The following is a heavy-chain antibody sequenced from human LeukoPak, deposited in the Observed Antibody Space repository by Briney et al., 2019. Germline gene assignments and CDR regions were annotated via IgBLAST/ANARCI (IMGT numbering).Heavy chain of an antibody. J-gene: IGHJ4*02. CDR2: ISGKGDST. CDR1: GFIFSNYA. D-gene: IGHD4-17*01. CDR3: AKVLVGDDYGDYVFDY. Sequence: GGSLRLSCAASGFIFSNYAMNWVRQAPGKGLEWISGISGKGDSTYYADSVKGRFTISRDNSMNTFYLQMNSLRAEDTAVFYCAKVLVGDDYGDYVFDYWGQGTRVTVSS. V-gene: IGHV3-23*01.